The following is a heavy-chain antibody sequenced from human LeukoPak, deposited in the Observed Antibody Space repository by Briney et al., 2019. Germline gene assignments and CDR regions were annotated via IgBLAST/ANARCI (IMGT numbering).Heavy chain of an antibody. V-gene: IGHV4-59*01. CDR1: GGSISSYY. J-gene: IGHJ4*02. CDR2: IYYSGST. D-gene: IGHD2-2*01. Sequence: PSETLSLTCTVSGGSISSYYWSWIRQPPGKGLEWIGYIYYSGSTNYKPSLKSRVTISVDTSKNQFSLKLSSVTAADTAVYYCARDAVVPAAMEFDYWGQGTLVTVSS. CDR3: ARDAVVPAAMEFDY.